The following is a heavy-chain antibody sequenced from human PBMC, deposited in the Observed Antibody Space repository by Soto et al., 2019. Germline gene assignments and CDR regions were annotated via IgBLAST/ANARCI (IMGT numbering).Heavy chain of an antibody. Sequence: GGSLRLSCAASGFTFSSYAMHWVRQAPGKGLEWVAVISYDGSNKYYADSVKGRFTISRDNSKNTLYLQMNSLRAEDTAVYYCARGVVVVVAATQDLVSTSFDYWGQGTLVTVSS. J-gene: IGHJ4*02. D-gene: IGHD2-15*01. CDR3: ARGVVVVVAATQDLVSTSFDY. CDR2: ISYDGSNK. V-gene: IGHV3-30-3*01. CDR1: GFTFSSYA.